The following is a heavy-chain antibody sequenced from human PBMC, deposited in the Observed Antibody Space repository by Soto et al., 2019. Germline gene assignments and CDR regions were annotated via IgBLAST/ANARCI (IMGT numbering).Heavy chain of an antibody. CDR3: GVKGSSEYFDY. D-gene: IGHD6-6*01. CDR2: IYYSGST. J-gene: IGHJ4*02. V-gene: IGHV4-39*01. Sequence: SATLSLTCTVSGGSISSSSYYWGWIRQPPGKGLEWIGSIYYSGSTYYNPSLKSRVTISVDTSKNQFSLKLSSVTAADTAVYYCGVKGSSEYFDYWGQGTLVTVSS. CDR1: GGSISSSSYY.